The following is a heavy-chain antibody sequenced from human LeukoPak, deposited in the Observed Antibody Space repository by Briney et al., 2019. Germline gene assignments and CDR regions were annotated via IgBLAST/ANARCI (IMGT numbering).Heavy chain of an antibody. Sequence: GASVKVSCKASGYTFTSYGISWARQAPGQGLEWMGWISAYNGNTNYAQKLQGRVTMTTDTSTSTAYMELRSLRSDDTAVYYCARHMYYYENTGYYSNAFDYWGQGTLVTVSS. V-gene: IGHV1-18*01. CDR1: GYTFTSYG. CDR3: ARHMYYYENTGYYSNAFDY. CDR2: ISAYNGNT. J-gene: IGHJ4*02. D-gene: IGHD3-22*01.